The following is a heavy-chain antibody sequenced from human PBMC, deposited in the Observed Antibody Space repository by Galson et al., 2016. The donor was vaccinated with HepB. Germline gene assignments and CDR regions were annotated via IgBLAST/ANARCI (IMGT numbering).Heavy chain of an antibody. D-gene: IGHD3-10*01. J-gene: IGHJ4*02. V-gene: IGHV3-11*01. CDR2: ISSSGSTI. Sequence: SLRLSCAASGFTFSDYYMNWIRQAPGKGLEWVSSISSSGSTIYYADTVKGRFIISRDNAKNSLYLQMNSLRAEDTAGYYCARDRKVLLGLGEPKDYWGQGTLVSVSS. CDR1: GFTFSDYY. CDR3: ARDRKVLLGLGEPKDY.